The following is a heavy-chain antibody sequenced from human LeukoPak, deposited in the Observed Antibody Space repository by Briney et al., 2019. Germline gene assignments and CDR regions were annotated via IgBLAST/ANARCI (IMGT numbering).Heavy chain of an antibody. D-gene: IGHD5-18*01. Sequence: PGGSLRLSCAASGFTFSSYSMNWVRQAPGKGLEWVSSISSSSSFIYYADSVKGRFTISRDNAKNSLYLQMNSLRAEDAAVYYCARGQSDTPMALEGMDVRGQGTTVTVSS. CDR3: ARGQSDTPMALEGMDV. J-gene: IGHJ6*02. CDR1: GFTFSSYS. V-gene: IGHV3-21*01. CDR2: ISSSSSFI.